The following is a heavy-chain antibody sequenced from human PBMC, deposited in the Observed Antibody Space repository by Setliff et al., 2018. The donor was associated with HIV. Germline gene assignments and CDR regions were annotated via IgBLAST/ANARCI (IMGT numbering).Heavy chain of an antibody. D-gene: IGHD3-22*01. CDR2: ISGNGDDT. J-gene: IGHJ4*02. CDR3: ARDLSYDYDRSSDTFDY. Sequence: GSLRLSCSASGFSLGSFAMHWVRQAPGKGLEYVSVISGNGDDTYYADSVKGRFTISRDNTKNSLYLQMNRLRAEDTALYYCARDLSYDYDRSSDTFDYWGQGTLVTVSS. V-gene: IGHV3-64*04. CDR1: GFSLGSFA.